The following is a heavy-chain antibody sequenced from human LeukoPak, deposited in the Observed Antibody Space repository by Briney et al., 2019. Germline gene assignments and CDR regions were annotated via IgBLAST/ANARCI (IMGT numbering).Heavy chain of an antibody. CDR2: IYYSGSS. Sequence: SETLSLTCTVSGGSINNGGYYWSWIRQHPGKGLEWIGYIYYSGSSYYNPSLRSRVTISVDTSKNHFSLKLSSVTAADTAVYYCARNRDGCNSFDYWGQGTLVTVSS. D-gene: IGHD5-24*01. CDR1: GGSINNGGYY. V-gene: IGHV4-31*03. J-gene: IGHJ4*02. CDR3: ARNRDGCNSFDY.